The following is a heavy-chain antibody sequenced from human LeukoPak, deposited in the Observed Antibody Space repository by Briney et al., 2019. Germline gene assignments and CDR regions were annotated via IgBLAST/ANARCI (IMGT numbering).Heavy chain of an antibody. D-gene: IGHD6-13*01. CDR1: GGTFSSYT. V-gene: IGHV1-69*04. Sequence: SVKVSCKASGGTFSSYTISWVRQAPGQGLEWMGRIIPILGIANYAQKFQGRVTITADKSTSTAYMELSSLRSEDTAVYYRAREAPGIAAAADYWGQGTLVTVSS. J-gene: IGHJ4*02. CDR2: IIPILGIA. CDR3: AREAPGIAAAADY.